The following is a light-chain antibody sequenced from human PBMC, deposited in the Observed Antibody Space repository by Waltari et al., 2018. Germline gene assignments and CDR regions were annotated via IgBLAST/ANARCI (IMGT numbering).Light chain of an antibody. CDR3: QHYDSSSVT. CDR2: GTS. Sequence: EIVLTQSPGTLSLSPGERVTLSCRASQSVSSNYLALYQQKPGQAPRLLIYGTSSRATGIPDRFSGGGSGTDFTLTISRLEPEDFAMYFCQHYDSSSVTFGQGTKLEIK. V-gene: IGKV3-20*01. CDR1: QSVSSNY. J-gene: IGKJ2*01.